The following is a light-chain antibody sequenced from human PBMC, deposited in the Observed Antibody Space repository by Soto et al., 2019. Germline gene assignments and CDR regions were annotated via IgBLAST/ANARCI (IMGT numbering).Light chain of an antibody. CDR1: QSIGSA. J-gene: IGKJ4*01. CDR3: RQFNTYPLT. V-gene: IGKV1-13*02. Sequence: AIGLTQSPSSLSASVGDRVTITCPARQSIGSALVWYQHKSGEPPKLLIYVASSLQSGVTSRFSGSGSGTDCTLTISSLQPEDFATYYCRQFNTYPLTFCGGTKVEIK. CDR2: VAS.